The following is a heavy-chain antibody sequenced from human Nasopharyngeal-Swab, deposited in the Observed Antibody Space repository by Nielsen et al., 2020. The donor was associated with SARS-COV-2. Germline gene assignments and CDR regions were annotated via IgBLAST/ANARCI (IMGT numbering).Heavy chain of an antibody. J-gene: IGHJ4*02. Sequence: GESLKISCQGSGYSFTNYWIGWVRQMPGKGLEWMGTIYPGDSDTRYSPSFQGQVNISADKSISTAYLQWSSLKASATAMYYCTRLSSSLPDYWGQGTLVTVSS. V-gene: IGHV5-51*01. CDR2: IYPGDSDT. D-gene: IGHD6-13*01. CDR3: TRLSSSLPDY. CDR1: GYSFTNYW.